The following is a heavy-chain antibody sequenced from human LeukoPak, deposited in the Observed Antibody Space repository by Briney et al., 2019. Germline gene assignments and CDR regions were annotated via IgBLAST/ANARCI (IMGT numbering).Heavy chain of an antibody. CDR1: GYTFTSYW. CDR2: IYPDDSDT. D-gene: IGHD3-10*01. V-gene: IGHV5-51*01. Sequence: GESLKISWRAGGYTFTSYWIAWGRQIPGKGLEWVGIIYPDDSDTCYRPSFHDEITISADKSISTACLQWSSLKASDTAMYYCARHGYYGSGLKDAFDIWGQGTLVTVSS. CDR3: ARHGYYGSGLKDAFDI. J-gene: IGHJ4*02.